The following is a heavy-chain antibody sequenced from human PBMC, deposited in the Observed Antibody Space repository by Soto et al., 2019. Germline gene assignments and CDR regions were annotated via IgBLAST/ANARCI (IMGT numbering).Heavy chain of an antibody. CDR3: ARDRDYSNYFFDY. Sequence: RGSLRLSCAASGFTFSSYGMHWVRQAPGKGLEWVAVIWYDGSNKYYADSVKGRFTISRDNSKNTLYLQMNSLRAEDTAVYYCARDRDYSNYFFDYWGQGTLVTVSS. J-gene: IGHJ4*02. CDR1: GFTFSSYG. V-gene: IGHV3-33*01. CDR2: IWYDGSNK. D-gene: IGHD4-4*01.